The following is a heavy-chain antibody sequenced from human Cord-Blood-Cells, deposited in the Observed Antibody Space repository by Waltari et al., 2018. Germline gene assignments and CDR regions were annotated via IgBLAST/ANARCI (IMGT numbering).Heavy chain of an antibody. CDR2: INHSGST. Sequence: QVQLQQWGAGLLKPSETLSLTCAVYGGSFSGYYWSWIRQPPGKGLEWIGEINHSGSTNYNPSLKSRVTISVDMSKNQFSLKLSSVTAADTAVYYCARRNWGWCAFDIWGQGTMVTDSS. CDR3: ARRNWGWCAFDI. V-gene: IGHV4-34*01. J-gene: IGHJ3*02. CDR1: GGSFSGYY. D-gene: IGHD7-27*01.